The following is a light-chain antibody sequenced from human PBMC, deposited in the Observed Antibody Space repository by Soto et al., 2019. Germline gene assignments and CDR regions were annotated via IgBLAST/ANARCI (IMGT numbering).Light chain of an antibody. CDR3: LQVDVYPWT. J-gene: IGKJ1*01. Sequence: DIQMTQSPSTLSGSVGDRVTITCRSSQDTSTYLAWYQQKPGKAPKLLIYSASTLQSGVPSRFGGRGSGTDFTLTISSLQPEDCATYYCLQVDVYPWTFGQGTKVDIK. CDR1: QDTSTY. CDR2: SAS. V-gene: IGKV1-9*01.